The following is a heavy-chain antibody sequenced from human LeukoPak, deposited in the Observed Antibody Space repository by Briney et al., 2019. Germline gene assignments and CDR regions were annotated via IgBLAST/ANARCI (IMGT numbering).Heavy chain of an antibody. CDR3: ARDRSQGYYDSSGYSIDY. CDR1: GGTFSSYT. V-gene: IGHV1-69*04. CDR2: IIPILGIA. Sequence: GASVKVSCKASGGTFSSYTISWVRQAPRQGLEWMGRIIPILGIANYAQKFQGRVTITADKSTSTAYMELSSLRPEDTAVYYCARDRSQGYYDSSGYSIDYWGQGTLVTVSS. D-gene: IGHD3-22*01. J-gene: IGHJ4*02.